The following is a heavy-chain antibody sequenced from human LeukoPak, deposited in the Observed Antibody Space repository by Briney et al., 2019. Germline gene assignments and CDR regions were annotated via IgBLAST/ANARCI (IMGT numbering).Heavy chain of an antibody. V-gene: IGHV3-30*18. CDR1: GFTFSGYG. D-gene: IGHD5-12*01. Sequence: PGGSLRLSCAASGFTFSGYGMHWVRQAPGKGLEWVAVISFDGRNIYYADSVKGRFTISRDNSKNTLYLQMNSLRAEDTAVYYCAKGRGYSGYDSYFDYWGQGTLVTVSS. CDR2: ISFDGRNI. J-gene: IGHJ4*02. CDR3: AKGRGYSGYDSYFDY.